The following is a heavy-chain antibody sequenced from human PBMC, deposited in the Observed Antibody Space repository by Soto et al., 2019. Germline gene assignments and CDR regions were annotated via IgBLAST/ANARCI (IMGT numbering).Heavy chain of an antibody. V-gene: IGHV1-18*01. J-gene: IGHJ4*02. D-gene: IGHD3-10*01. CDR1: GYSFTSYA. CDR3: AREMVRGVGSDY. Sequence: QVQLVQSGAEVKKPGASVKVSCKASGYSFTSYAISWVRQAPGQGLEWMGWISTYNGNTKYAQKLQGRVTMTTDTSTSTAFMELRSLRSDDTAVFYCAREMVRGVGSDYWGQGTLVTVSS. CDR2: ISTYNGNT.